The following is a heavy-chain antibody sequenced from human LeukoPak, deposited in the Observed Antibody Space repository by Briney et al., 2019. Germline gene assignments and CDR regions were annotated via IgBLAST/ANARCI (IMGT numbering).Heavy chain of an antibody. J-gene: IGHJ4*02. D-gene: IGHD3-10*01. V-gene: IGHV3-66*01. CDR1: GFTVSSNY. CDR3: ARDLYYGSGGYYFDY. CDR2: IYSGDRT. Sequence: AGGSLRLSCAASGFTVSSNYMSWVRQAPGKGLEWVSVIYSGDRTCYADYAKGRFIISRDNSKNTLFLQMNSLIAEDNPVYYCARDLYYGSGGYYFDYWGQGTRVPVSS.